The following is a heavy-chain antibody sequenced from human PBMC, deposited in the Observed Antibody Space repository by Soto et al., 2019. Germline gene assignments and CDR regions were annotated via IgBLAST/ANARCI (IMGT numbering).Heavy chain of an antibody. D-gene: IGHD3-3*01. CDR2: MNPNSGNT. CDR1: GYTFTSYD. V-gene: IGHV1-8*01. CDR3: ASTYYDFWSGYYPYYYYGMDV. J-gene: IGHJ6*02. Sequence: QVQLVQSGAEVKKPGASVKVSCKASGYTFTSYDINWVRQATGQGLEWMGWMNPNSGNTGYAQKFQGRVTMTRNTSLSTSYMELSSLRSEDTAVYYCASTYYDFWSGYYPYYYYGMDVWGQGTTVTVSS.